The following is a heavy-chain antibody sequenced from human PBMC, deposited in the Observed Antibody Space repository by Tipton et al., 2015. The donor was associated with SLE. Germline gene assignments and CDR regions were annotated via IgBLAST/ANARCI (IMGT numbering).Heavy chain of an antibody. D-gene: IGHD6-13*01. Sequence: SLRLSCTASGFTFGDFPMSWFRQAPGKGLEWVGFIRSKAYGGTTEYAASVKGRFTISRDDSKSIAYLQMNSLKTEDTAVYYCTRRSSNWNLYYSYYYMDVWGKGTTVTVSS. CDR2: IRSKAYGGTT. CDR1: GFTFGDFP. J-gene: IGHJ6*03. CDR3: TRRSSNWNLYYSYYYMDV. V-gene: IGHV3-49*03.